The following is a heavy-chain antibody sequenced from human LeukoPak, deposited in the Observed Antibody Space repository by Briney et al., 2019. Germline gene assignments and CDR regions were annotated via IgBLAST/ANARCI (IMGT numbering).Heavy chain of an antibody. J-gene: IGHJ5*02. V-gene: IGHV4-39*01. CDR1: GGSVSSSGYY. CDR3: ARTYYYDKDWFDP. D-gene: IGHD3-22*01. CDR2: IYYSGST. Sequence: SETLSLSCTVSGGSVSSSGYYWDWIRQPPGKGLEWIGSIYYSGSTYYNPSLKSRVTISVDTSKNQFSLKLSSVTAADTAVYYCARTYYYDKDWFDPWGQGTLVTVSS.